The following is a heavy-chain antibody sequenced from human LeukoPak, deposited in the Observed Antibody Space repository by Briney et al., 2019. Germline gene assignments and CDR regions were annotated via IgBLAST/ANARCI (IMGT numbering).Heavy chain of an antibody. D-gene: IGHD3-22*01. J-gene: IGHJ2*01. CDR2: IYYSGST. CDR3: ARDSTYYYDSSGYPHWYFDL. V-gene: IGHV4-31*03. Sequence: SETLSLTCTVSGGSISRGGYYWSWIRQHPGKGLEWIGYIYYSGSTYYNPSFKSRVTISVDTSKNQFSLKLSSVTAADTAVYYCARDSTYYYDSSGYPHWYFDLWGRGTLVTVSS. CDR1: GGSISRGGYY.